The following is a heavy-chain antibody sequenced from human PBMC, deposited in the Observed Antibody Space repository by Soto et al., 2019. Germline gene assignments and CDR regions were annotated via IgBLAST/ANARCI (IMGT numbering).Heavy chain of an antibody. CDR2: ISGSGAIT. J-gene: IGHJ4*02. Sequence: EVQLLESGGGLVQPGGSLRLCCVASGFTFKNYDMRWVRQAPGKGLEWVSGISGSGAITYYSDSVRGRFTISRDNSKNTLYLQLNSLGAEDTAIYYCAKDRQFRSYYESAGHYNNWGQGTLVTVSS. D-gene: IGHD3-9*01. CDR1: GFTFKNYD. V-gene: IGHV3-23*01. CDR3: AKDRQFRSYYESAGHYNN.